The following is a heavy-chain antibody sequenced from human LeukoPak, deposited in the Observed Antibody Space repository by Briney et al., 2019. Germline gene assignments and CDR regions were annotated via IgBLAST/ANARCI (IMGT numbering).Heavy chain of an antibody. D-gene: IGHD2-2*01. Sequence: PGGSLRLSCAASGFTFSSYSMNWVRQAPGKGLEWVSSISSSSSYIYYADSVKGRLTISRDNAKNSLYLQMNSLRAEDTAVYYCASLSGGVVPAATTDYWGQGTLVTVSS. V-gene: IGHV3-21*01. J-gene: IGHJ4*02. CDR2: ISSSSSYI. CDR1: GFTFSSYS. CDR3: ASLSGGVVPAATTDY.